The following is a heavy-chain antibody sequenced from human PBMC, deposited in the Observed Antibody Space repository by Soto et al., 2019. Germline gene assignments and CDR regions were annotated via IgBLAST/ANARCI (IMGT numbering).Heavy chain of an antibody. Sequence: SVKVSCKGSGGTFISYAISWVRQAPGQGLEWMGGIIPIFGTANYAQKFQGRVTMTRDTSTSTVYMELSSLRSEDTAVYYCARFRIAAAKFFDYWGQGTLVTVSS. CDR1: GGTFISYA. V-gene: IGHV1-69*05. D-gene: IGHD6-13*01. J-gene: IGHJ4*02. CDR2: IIPIFGTA. CDR3: ARFRIAAAKFFDY.